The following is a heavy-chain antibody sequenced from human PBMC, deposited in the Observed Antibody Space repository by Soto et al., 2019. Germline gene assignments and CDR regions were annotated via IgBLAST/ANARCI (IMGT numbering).Heavy chain of an antibody. CDR2: IRGSSRTT. J-gene: IGHJ4*02. Sequence: HPGGSLRLSCAASGFTFSSYAMSWVRQAPGKGLEAVSYIRGSSRTTYHADSVKGRFTISRDNSKNSLYLQMNSLTAEDTAMYYCAKVVFAWTSLNSFDSWGRGTLVTVSS. CDR1: GFTFSSYA. V-gene: IGHV3-23*01. D-gene: IGHD3-3*01. CDR3: AKVVFAWTSLNSFDS.